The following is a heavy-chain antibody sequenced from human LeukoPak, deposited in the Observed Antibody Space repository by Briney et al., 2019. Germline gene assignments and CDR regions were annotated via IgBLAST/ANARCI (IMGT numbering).Heavy chain of an antibody. CDR2: ISGSGGST. V-gene: IGHV3-23*01. J-gene: IGHJ4*02. Sequence: GRSLRLSCAASGFRFDNYGMHWVRQAPGKGLEWVSAISGSGGSTYYADSVKGRFTISRDNSKNTLYLQMNSLRAEDTAVYYCAKDRGDVVVTAEYFDYWGQGTLVTVSS. CDR1: GFRFDNYG. CDR3: AKDRGDVVVTAEYFDY. D-gene: IGHD2-21*02.